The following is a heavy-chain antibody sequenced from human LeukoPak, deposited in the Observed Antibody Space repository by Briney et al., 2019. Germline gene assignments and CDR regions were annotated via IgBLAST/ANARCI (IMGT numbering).Heavy chain of an antibody. D-gene: IGHD4-23*01. J-gene: IGHJ4*02. V-gene: IGHV3-20*04. CDR1: GFTFDDYG. CDR2: INWNGGST. Sequence: GGSLRLSCAASGFTFDDYGMSWVRQAPGKGLEWVSGINWNGGSTGYADSVKGRFTISRDNAKNSLYLQMNSLRAEDTALYYCARESDYGGNYLLPGANFDYWGQGTLVTVSS. CDR3: ARESDYGGNYLLPGANFDY.